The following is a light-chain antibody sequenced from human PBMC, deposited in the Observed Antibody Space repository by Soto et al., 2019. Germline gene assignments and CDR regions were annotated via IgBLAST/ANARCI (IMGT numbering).Light chain of an antibody. Sequence: DIQMTQSPSSLSASVGDRVTITCRASQAIHSYLNWYQQKPGKAPNLLIFATSTLQSGVPSRFSGSGSGTDFTLTISSLQAEDFANYYCQQRETFGPGTKVDIK. CDR2: ATS. CDR3: QQRET. J-gene: IGKJ3*01. CDR1: QAIHSY. V-gene: IGKV1-39*01.